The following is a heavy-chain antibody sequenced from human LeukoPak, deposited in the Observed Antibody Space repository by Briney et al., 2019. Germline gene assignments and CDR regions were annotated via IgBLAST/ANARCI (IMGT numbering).Heavy chain of an antibody. Sequence: GGSLRLSCAGSGFPFSSHGMNWVRQAPGKGLEWVSGISPGGGPTYYADSVRGRFTISRDDSKNTLYLQMKNLRAEDTAVYYCAKDGAWLRFDDWGQGILVTVSS. J-gene: IGHJ4*02. CDR2: ISPGGGPT. V-gene: IGHV3-23*01. CDR1: GFPFSSHG. D-gene: IGHD5-12*01. CDR3: AKDGAWLRFDD.